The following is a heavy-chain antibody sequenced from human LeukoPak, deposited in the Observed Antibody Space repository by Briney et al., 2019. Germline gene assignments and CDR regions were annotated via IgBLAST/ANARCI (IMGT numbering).Heavy chain of an antibody. CDR2: INHSGST. J-gene: IGHJ4*02. CDR1: GGSFSSYY. Sequence: SETLSLTCAVYGGSFSSYYWSWIRQPPGKGLEWIGDINHSGSTNYNPSLKSRVTISVDTSKNPFSLQLSSLTAADTAVYYCARGRFVMVVAATNPGPFVNWGQGTLFTVSS. CDR3: ARGRFVMVVAATNPGPFVN. D-gene: IGHD2-15*01. V-gene: IGHV4-34*01.